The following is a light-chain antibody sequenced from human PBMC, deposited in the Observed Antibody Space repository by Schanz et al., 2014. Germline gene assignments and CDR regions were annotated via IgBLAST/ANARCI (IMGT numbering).Light chain of an antibody. CDR2: ANI. CDR1: TSNIGAGHD. Sequence: QSVLTQPPSVSGAPGQRVTISCTGSTSNIGAGHDVHWYQQVPGTAPKLLIYANIIRPSGVPDRFSGSKSGTSASLAITGLQAEDEADYYCQSYDSSLSGSVFGGGTKLTVL. CDR3: QSYDSSLSGSV. V-gene: IGLV1-40*01. J-gene: IGLJ2*01.